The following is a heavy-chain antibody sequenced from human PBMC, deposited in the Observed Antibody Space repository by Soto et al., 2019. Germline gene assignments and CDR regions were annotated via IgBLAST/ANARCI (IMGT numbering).Heavy chain of an antibody. CDR1: GGSISSSSYY. V-gene: IGHV4-39*01. CDR2: IYYSGNT. Sequence: PSETLSLTCTGSGGSISSSSYYGGWIRQPPGKGLEWIGSIYYSGNTYYNPSLKSRVTISVDTAKNQFSLKLSSVTAADTAVYYCARQYYFVTGSHYPRPFHFRGQGTLGTVSS. D-gene: IGHD3-10*01. CDR3: ARQYYFVTGSHYPRPFHF. J-gene: IGHJ4*02.